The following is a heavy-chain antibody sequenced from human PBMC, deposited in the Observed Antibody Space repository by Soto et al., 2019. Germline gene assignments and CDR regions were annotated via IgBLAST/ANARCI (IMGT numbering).Heavy chain of an antibody. CDR1: GFTFTSSA. Sequence: SVKVSCKASGFTFTSSAMQWVRQARGQRLEWIGWIVVGSGNTNYAQKFQERVTITRDMSTSTAYMELSSLRSEDTAIYYCARHVYYDVLKKNYWGQGTLVTVSS. CDR3: ARHVYYDVLKKNY. V-gene: IGHV1-58*02. J-gene: IGHJ4*02. CDR2: IVVGSGNT. D-gene: IGHD3-9*01.